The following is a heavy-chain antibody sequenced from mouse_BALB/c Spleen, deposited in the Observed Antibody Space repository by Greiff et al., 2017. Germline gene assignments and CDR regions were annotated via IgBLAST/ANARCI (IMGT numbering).Heavy chain of an antibody. J-gene: IGHJ1*01. CDR3: ARSTMITTGYFDV. D-gene: IGHD2-4*01. CDR2: ISTYYGDA. Sequence: VKLMESGAELVRPGVSVKISCKGSGYTFTDYAMHWVKQSHAKSLEWIGVISTYYGDASYNQKFKGKATMTVDKSSSTAYMELARLTSEDSAIYYCARSTMITTGYFDVWGAGTTVTVSS. V-gene: IGHV1S137*01. CDR1: GYTFTDYA.